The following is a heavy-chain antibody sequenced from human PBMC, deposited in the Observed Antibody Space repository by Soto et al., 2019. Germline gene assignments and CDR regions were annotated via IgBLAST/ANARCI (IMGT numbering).Heavy chain of an antibody. J-gene: IGHJ6*02. CDR3: VRENYYYGMDV. CDR2: IRSGGNT. V-gene: IGHV3-66*01. Sequence: EVQLVESGGGLVQPGGSLRLSCAASGFTVSTDWMYWVRQAPGKGLEWVSVIRSGGNTYYADSVEGRFTISRDNSKNTVYLQMNSLRAEDTALYYGVRENYYYGMDVWGQGTTVTVSS. CDR1: GFTVSTDW.